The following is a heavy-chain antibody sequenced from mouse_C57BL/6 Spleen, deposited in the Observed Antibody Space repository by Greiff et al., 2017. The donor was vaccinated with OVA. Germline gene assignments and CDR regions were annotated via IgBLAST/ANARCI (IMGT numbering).Heavy chain of an antibody. J-gene: IGHJ4*01. D-gene: IGHD2-3*01. CDR1: GFTFSDYG. CDR2: ISSGSSTI. CDR3: ARESDGYYDYAMDY. Sequence: EVQGVESGGGLVKPGGSLKLSCAASGFTFSDYGMHWVRQAPEKGLEWVAYISSGSSTIYYADTVKGRFTISRDNAKNTLFLQMTSLRSEDTAMYYCARESDGYYDYAMDYWGQGTSVTVSS. V-gene: IGHV5-17*01.